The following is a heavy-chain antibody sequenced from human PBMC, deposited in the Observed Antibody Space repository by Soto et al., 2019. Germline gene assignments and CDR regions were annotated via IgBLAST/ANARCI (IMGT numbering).Heavy chain of an antibody. Sequence: ASVKVSCKASGYTFTGYYMHWVRQAPGQGLEWMGWINPNSGSTNYAQKFQGRVTMTSDTSISTAYMELSRLRSDDTAVYYCASPLAPAASYGMDVWGQGTTVTVSS. D-gene: IGHD2-2*01. V-gene: IGHV1-2*02. CDR1: GYTFTGYY. CDR3: ASPLAPAASYGMDV. CDR2: INPNSGST. J-gene: IGHJ6*02.